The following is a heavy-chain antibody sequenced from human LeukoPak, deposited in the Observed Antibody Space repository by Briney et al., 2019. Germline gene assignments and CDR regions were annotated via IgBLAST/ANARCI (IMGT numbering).Heavy chain of an antibody. Sequence: PGGSLRLSCVASGFTFTSYAMNWVRQAPGKGLEWVSSISSSSSYIYYADSVKGRFTISRDNAKNSLYLQMNSLRAEDTAVYYCARGGAMVTAWFDPWGQGTLVTVSS. CDR3: ARGGAMVTAWFDP. V-gene: IGHV3-21*01. J-gene: IGHJ5*02. D-gene: IGHD5-18*01. CDR2: ISSSSSYI. CDR1: GFTFTSYA.